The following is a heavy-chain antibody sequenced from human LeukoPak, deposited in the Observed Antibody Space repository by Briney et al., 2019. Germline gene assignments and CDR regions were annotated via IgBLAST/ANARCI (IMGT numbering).Heavy chain of an antibody. V-gene: IGHV3-11*04. CDR2: ISSSGSTI. D-gene: IGHD3-16*01. CDR1: GFTFSDYY. CDR3: ARDIDWGSPLGMDV. Sequence: GGSLRLSCAASGFTFSDYYMSWIRQAPGKGLEWVSYISSSGSTIYYADSVKGRFTISRDNAKNSLYLQMNSLRAEDTAVYYCARDIDWGSPLGMDVWGKGTTVTVSS. J-gene: IGHJ6*04.